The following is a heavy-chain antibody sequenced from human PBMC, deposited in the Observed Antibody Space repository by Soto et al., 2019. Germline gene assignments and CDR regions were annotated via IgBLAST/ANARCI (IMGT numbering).Heavy chain of an antibody. V-gene: IGHV3-11*01. J-gene: IGHJ6*02. CDR2: ISSSGSTI. CDR3: ARSRQQYSNYYYYYGMDV. CDR1: GFTFSDYY. Sequence: GESLKISCAASGFTFSDYYMSWIRQAPGKGLEWVSYISSSGSTIYYADSVKGRFTISRDNAKNSLYLQMNSLRAEDTAVYYCARSRQQYSNYYYYYGMDVWGQGTTVTVSS. D-gene: IGHD4-4*01.